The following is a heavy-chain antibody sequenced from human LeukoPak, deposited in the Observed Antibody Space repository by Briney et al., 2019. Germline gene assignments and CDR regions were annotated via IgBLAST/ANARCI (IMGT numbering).Heavy chain of an antibody. J-gene: IGHJ4*02. CDR2: ISSSGSDT. V-gene: IGHV3-23*01. CDR3: APIYYPSLGY. Sequence: GGSLRLSCAASGFTFSSYGMSWARQAPGKGLEWVSAISSSGSDTYYRDSEKGRFTISRDNSQNTLYLQMNSLRAEDTAIYYCAPIYYPSLGYWGQGTLVTVSS. D-gene: IGHD3-22*01. CDR1: GFTFSSYG.